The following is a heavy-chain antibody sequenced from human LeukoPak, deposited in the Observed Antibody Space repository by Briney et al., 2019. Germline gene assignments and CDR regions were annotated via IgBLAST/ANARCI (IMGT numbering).Heavy chain of an antibody. CDR2: IYYSGST. D-gene: IGHD5-24*01. CDR3: ARERRDGYKDSAFDI. Sequence: SETLSLTCTVSGGSVSSGSYYWSWIRQPPGKGLEWIGYIYYSGSTNYNPSLKSRVTISVDTSKNQFSLKLIAVTAADTAMYYCARERRDGYKDSAFDIWGQGTMVTVSS. CDR1: GGSVSSGSYY. J-gene: IGHJ3*02. V-gene: IGHV4-61*01.